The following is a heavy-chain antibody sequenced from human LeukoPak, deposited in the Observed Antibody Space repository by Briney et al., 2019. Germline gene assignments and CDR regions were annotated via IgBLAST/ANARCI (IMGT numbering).Heavy chain of an antibody. D-gene: IGHD5-24*01. CDR2: IYHSGST. V-gene: IGHV4-30-2*01. CDR3: ARRRDGYNGAVDY. CDR1: GGSISSGGYS. J-gene: IGHJ4*02. Sequence: PSQTLSLTCAVSGGSISSGGYSWSWIRQPPGKGLEWIGYIYHSGSTYYNPSLKSRVTISVDRSKNQSSLKLSSVTAADTAVYYCARRRDGYNGAVDYWGQGTLVTVSS.